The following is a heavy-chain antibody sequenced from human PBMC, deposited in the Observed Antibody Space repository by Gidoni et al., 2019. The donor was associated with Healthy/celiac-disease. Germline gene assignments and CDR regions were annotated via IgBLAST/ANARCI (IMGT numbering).Heavy chain of an antibody. D-gene: IGHD3-10*01. V-gene: IGHV1-18*04. Sequence: QVQLVQSGAEAKKPGASVKVSCKAAGYNFTSYGISWVRQAPGQGLEWMGWISAYNGNTNDAQKLQGRVTMTTDTSTSTAYMELRSLSSDDTAVYYCARAAPSTYYSGSGSYFFDYWGQGTLVTVSS. CDR1: GYNFTSYG. CDR2: ISAYNGNT. CDR3: ARAAPSTYYSGSGSYFFDY. J-gene: IGHJ4*02.